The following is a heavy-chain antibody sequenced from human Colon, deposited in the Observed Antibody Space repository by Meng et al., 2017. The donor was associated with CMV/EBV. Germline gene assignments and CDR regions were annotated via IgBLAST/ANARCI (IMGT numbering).Heavy chain of an antibody. V-gene: IGHV3-21*01. Sequence: GSLRLSCNVSGFTFSGYSMNWVRQAPGKGLEWVSSISSTSTYIWYADSMKGRFTISRDNAKNSLYLQMNGLRVEDTAVYYCARGAVGFYGIDVWGQGTTVTVSS. CDR2: ISSTSTYI. CDR3: ARGAVGFYGIDV. J-gene: IGHJ6*02. CDR1: GFTFSGYS. D-gene: IGHD6-19*01.